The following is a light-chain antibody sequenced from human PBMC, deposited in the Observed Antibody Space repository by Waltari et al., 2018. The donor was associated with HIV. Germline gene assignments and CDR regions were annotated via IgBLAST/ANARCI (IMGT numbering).Light chain of an antibody. CDR1: RTLVYSSDSRNY. V-gene: IGKV4-1*01. CDR2: WAS. J-gene: IGKJ4*01. Sequence: DILMTQSPDSLAVSLGERATFNCRSSRTLVYSSDSRNYLAWYQQKTGQSPNVLIYWASTRQSGVPDRFSGSGSGTNFSLTISSLQAEDVAVYYCQQYYSVRPTFGGGTKVEIK. CDR3: QQYYSVRPT.